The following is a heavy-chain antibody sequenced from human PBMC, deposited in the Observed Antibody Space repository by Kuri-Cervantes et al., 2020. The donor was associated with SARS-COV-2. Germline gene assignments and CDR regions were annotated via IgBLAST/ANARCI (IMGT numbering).Heavy chain of an antibody. CDR2: MSYDGKIR. CDR1: GFTFSSHG. V-gene: IGHV3-30*03. J-gene: IGHJ4*02. CDR3: AREWATIFGVVYDY. Sequence: GESLKISCAASGFTFSSHGMHWVRQAPGKGLEWLAVMSYDGKIRYNADSDKGRFFISRDSSTNTLFLQMNNLRPEDTAVYYCAREWATIFGVVYDYWGQGTLVTVSS. D-gene: IGHD3-3*01.